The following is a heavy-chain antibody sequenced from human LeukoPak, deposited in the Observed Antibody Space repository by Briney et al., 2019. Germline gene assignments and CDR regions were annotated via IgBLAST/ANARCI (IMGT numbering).Heavy chain of an antibody. J-gene: IGHJ4*02. CDR3: ARHLSGVTGYTYGRGIDY. CDR2: IKKDGSEK. V-gene: IGHV3-7*01. Sequence: GGSLRLSCAASGFTFSSYWMSWVRQAPGKGLEWVANIKKDGSEKYYVDSVKGRFTISRDNAKTSLYLQMNSLRAEDTAVYYCARHLSGVTGYTYGRGIDYWGQGTLITVSS. CDR1: GFTFSSYW. D-gene: IGHD5-18*01.